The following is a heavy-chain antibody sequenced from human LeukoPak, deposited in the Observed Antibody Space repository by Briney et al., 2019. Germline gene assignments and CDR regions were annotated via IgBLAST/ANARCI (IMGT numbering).Heavy chain of an antibody. D-gene: IGHD3-9*01. CDR2: IKQDGSEK. J-gene: IGHJ4*02. Sequence: PGGSLRLSCAASGFTFSTYWMSWVGQAPGKGLEWVANIKQDGSEKYCVDSVKGRFTLSRDNAKNSLYLQMNSLRAKDTAVYYCARVRVYDILTGSFDYWGQGTLVTVSS. CDR1: GFTFSTYW. CDR3: ARVRVYDILTGSFDY. V-gene: IGHV3-7*01.